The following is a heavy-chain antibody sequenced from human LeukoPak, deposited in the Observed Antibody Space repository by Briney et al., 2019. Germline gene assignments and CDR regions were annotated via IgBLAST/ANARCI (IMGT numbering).Heavy chain of an antibody. J-gene: IGHJ4*02. CDR1: GFTLSSYT. CDR2: FTSDGNSM. Sequence: GGSLRLSCAASGFTLSSYTMYWVRQAPGRGLVWVARFTSDGNSMTYADFVKGRFTFSRDIAKNTLYLQMNSLRAEDTAVYYCARAQVGTPTDCWGQGTLVTVSS. D-gene: IGHD1-26*01. V-gene: IGHV3-74*01. CDR3: ARAQVGTPTDC.